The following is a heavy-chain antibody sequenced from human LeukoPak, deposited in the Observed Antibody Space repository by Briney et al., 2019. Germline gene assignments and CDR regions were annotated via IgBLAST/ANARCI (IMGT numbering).Heavy chain of an antibody. CDR2: ISGSGGST. V-gene: IGHV3-23*01. J-gene: IGHJ4*02. CDR3: AKDFISGWYRDLGY. Sequence: PGGSLRPSCAASAFTFSSYSMNWVRQAPGKGLEWVSAISGSGGSTYYADSVKGRFTISRDNSRDTLYLQMNSLRAADTAVYYCAKDFISGWYRDLGYWGQGTLVTFSS. D-gene: IGHD6-19*01. CDR1: AFTFSSYS.